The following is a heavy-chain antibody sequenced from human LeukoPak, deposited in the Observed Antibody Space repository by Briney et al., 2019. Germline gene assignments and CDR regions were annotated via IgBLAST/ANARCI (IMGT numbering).Heavy chain of an antibody. Sequence: QPGGSLRLSCAASGFTSSSCAMSWVRQAPGKGLEWVSGISGSGGSTYYADSVKGRFTVSRDNSKNSLYLQMNSLRGEDAALYYCAKAGLSNEDWYFDLWGRGALVTVSS. CDR3: AKAGLSNEDWYFDL. CDR1: GFTSSSCA. J-gene: IGHJ2*01. CDR2: ISGSGGST. V-gene: IGHV3-23*01. D-gene: IGHD3/OR15-3a*01.